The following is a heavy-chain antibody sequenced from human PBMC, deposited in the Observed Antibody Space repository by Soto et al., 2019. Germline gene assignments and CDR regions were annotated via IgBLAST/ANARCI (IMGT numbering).Heavy chain of an antibody. CDR3: ARRIAHKGASSSRPDTPWFDP. D-gene: IGHD2-21*01. V-gene: IGHV5-51*01. Sequence: EVQLVQSGTEVKKPGESLTISCKASGYDFSTYWIGWVRQMPGKGPEWMGIIYPGDSDTRYSSSVQGQVTISADRSISTLVLHWSSLKASDTAIYYCARRIAHKGASSSRPDTPWFDPWGQGTLVTVSS. J-gene: IGHJ5*02. CDR1: GYDFSTYW. CDR2: IYPGDSDT.